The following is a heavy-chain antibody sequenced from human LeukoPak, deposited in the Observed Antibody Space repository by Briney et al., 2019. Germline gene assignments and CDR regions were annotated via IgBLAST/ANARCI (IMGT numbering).Heavy chain of an antibody. V-gene: IGHV1-2*02. CDR2: INPKSGGT. Sequence: GASVKASCKASGYTFTNYYTHWVRQGPGLGFEWMGWINPKSGGTSYPQKFQGRLTMTRDTSISTAYMELSRLGSDDTPVYYCVPSANYYYFDYWGQGTLVTVSS. J-gene: IGHJ4*02. D-gene: IGHD4/OR15-4a*01. CDR3: VPSANYYYFDY. CDR1: GYTFTNYY.